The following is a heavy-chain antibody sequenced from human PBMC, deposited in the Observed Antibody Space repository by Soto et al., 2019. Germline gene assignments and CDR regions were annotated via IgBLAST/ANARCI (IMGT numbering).Heavy chain of an antibody. CDR1: GGSVTSDEDY. V-gene: IGHV4-30-4*01. J-gene: IGHJ4*02. Sequence: SETLSLTCTVSGGSVTSDEDYWTWIRQSPGKGLEWIGYISNSGSTGYNPSLKTRLSMSVDRSKNQFTLRLTSVTAADTAVYFRDNESGYTYGYFDNWGQGTQVTVSS. CDR2: ISNSGST. CDR3: DNESGYTYGYFDN. D-gene: IGHD5-18*01.